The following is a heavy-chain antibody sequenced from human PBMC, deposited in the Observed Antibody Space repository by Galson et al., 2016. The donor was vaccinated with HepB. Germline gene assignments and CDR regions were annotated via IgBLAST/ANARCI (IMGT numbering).Heavy chain of an antibody. CDR1: GFSLSTSGVG. J-gene: IGHJ4*02. CDR3: AQEHFGDYGH. D-gene: IGHD4-17*01. Sequence: PALVKPTQTLTLTCTFSGFSLSTSGVGVGWIRQPPGKALEWLALIYWDGDTTYSPSLKTRDTLTKDTSKNQVVLTMTNMDPVDTATYYRAQEHFGDYGHWGQGTLVTVSS. V-gene: IGHV2-5*02. CDR2: IYWDGDT.